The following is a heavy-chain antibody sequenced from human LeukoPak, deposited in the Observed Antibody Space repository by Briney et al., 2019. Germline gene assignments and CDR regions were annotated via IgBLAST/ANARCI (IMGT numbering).Heavy chain of an antibody. D-gene: IGHD4-17*01. J-gene: IGHJ4*02. CDR3: ARARWVNYMTTVSTFDY. V-gene: IGHV4-39*07. Sequence: TSETLSLTCTVSGGSISSSSYYWGWIRQPPGKGLEWIGSIYYSGSTYYNPSLKSRVTISVDTSKNQFSLKLSSVTAADTAVYYCARARWVNYMTTVSTFDYWGQGTLVTVSS. CDR2: IYYSGST. CDR1: GGSISSSSYY.